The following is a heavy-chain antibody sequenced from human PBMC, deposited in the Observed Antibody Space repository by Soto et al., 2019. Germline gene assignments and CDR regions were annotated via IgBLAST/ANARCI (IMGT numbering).Heavy chain of an antibody. CDR3: ASLGVGDWANYYYYYGMDV. Sequence: EVQLLESGGGFVQPGGSRRLSLAATGFTFSVYAMTWVGKAPGKGRGGVSAVTANGGSTYSADSVKGRFTISRDNSKNTLFLQMNSLRAEDTAVYYCASLGVGDWANYYYYYGMDVWGQGTTVTVSS. V-gene: IGHV3-23*01. CDR2: VTANGGST. D-gene: IGHD2-21*02. J-gene: IGHJ6*02. CDR1: GFTFSVYA.